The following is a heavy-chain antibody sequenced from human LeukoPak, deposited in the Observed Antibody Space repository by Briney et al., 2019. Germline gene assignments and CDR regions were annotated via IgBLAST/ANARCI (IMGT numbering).Heavy chain of an antibody. V-gene: IGHV3-21*01. Sequence: PGGSLRLSCAASGFTFNTYSLNWVRQAPGKGPEWVASISHSSSHLSYADSVKGRFTISRDNAKNSLYLQLDSLGADDTAVYYCARQGYRHDGGEYYYPGLDVWGQGTTVTVPS. CDR2: ISHSSSHL. J-gene: IGHJ6*02. D-gene: IGHD5-12*01. CDR1: GFTFNTYS. CDR3: ARQGYRHDGGEYYYPGLDV.